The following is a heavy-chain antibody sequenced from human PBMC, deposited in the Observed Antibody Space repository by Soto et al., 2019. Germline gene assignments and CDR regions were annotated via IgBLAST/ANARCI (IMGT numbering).Heavy chain of an antibody. CDR1: GFTFSSYS. V-gene: IGHV3-21*01. CDR2: ISSSSSYI. J-gene: IGHJ3*02. Sequence: GGSLRLSCAASGFTFSSYSMNWVRQAPGKGLEWVSSISSSSSYIYYADSVKGRFTISRDNAKNSLYLQMNSLRAEDTAVYYCASAIVATIIEGDAFDIWGQGTMVTVSS. CDR3: ASAIVATIIEGDAFDI. D-gene: IGHD5-12*01.